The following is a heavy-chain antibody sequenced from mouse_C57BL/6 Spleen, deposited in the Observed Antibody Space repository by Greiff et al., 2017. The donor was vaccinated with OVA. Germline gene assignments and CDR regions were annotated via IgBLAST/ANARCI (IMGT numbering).Heavy chain of an antibody. Sequence: EVQLVESGEGLVKPGGSLKLSCAASGFTFSSYAMSWVRQTPEKRLEWVAYISSGGDYIYYADTVKGRFTISRDNARNTLYLQMSSLKSEDTAMYYCTRDDHGNYWYFDVWGTGTTVTVSS. D-gene: IGHD2-1*01. J-gene: IGHJ1*03. CDR3: TRDDHGNYWYFDV. CDR1: GFTFSSYA. V-gene: IGHV5-9-1*02. CDR2: ISSGGDYI.